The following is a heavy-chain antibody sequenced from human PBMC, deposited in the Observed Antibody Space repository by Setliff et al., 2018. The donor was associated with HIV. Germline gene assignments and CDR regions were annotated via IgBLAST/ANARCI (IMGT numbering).Heavy chain of an antibody. CDR3: AKDSSPSWSPFDY. V-gene: IGHV3-30*02. Sequence: PGGSLRLSCAASGFTFNNCEMNWVRQAPGKGLEWVAVIWYDGSNTHYADSVKGRFTISRDNSRNTLYLYMSSLRPEDTAVYYCAKDSSPSWSPFDYWGQGTLVTVSS. J-gene: IGHJ4*02. CDR2: IWYDGSNT. D-gene: IGHD6-13*01. CDR1: GFTFNNCE.